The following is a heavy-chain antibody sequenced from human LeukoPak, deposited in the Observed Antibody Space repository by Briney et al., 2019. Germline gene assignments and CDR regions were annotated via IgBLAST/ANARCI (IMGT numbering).Heavy chain of an antibody. CDR3: ARDGGKGWLWFDY. CDR1: GGSISSYY. J-gene: IGHJ4*02. Sequence: SETLSLTCTFSGGSISSYYWSWIRQPPGKGLEYIGYIYFSGSTNYNPSLKSRVTISVDTSKNQFSLKLSSVTAADTAVYYCARDGGKGWLWFDYWGQGTLVTVSS. CDR2: IYFSGST. D-gene: IGHD3-9*01. V-gene: IGHV4-59*01.